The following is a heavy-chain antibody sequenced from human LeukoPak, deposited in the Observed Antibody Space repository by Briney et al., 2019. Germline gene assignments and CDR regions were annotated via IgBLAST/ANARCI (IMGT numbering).Heavy chain of an antibody. J-gene: IGHJ4*02. V-gene: IGHV4-38-2*02. D-gene: IGHD3-16*01. CDR1: GYSISSGYY. CDR3: ARDPTSVGGDY. Sequence: SETLSLTCTVSGYSISSGYYWGWIRQPPGKGLEWIGSIYHSGSTYYNPSLKSRVTISVDTSKNQFSLKLSSVTAADTAVYYCARDPTSVGGDYWGQGTLVTVSS. CDR2: IYHSGST.